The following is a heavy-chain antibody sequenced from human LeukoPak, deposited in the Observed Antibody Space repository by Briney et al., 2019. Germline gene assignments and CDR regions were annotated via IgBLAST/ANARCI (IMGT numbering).Heavy chain of an antibody. CDR2: INHSGST. D-gene: IGHD3-3*01. CDR3: AGRITNPMDV. CDR1: GGSFSGYY. Sequence: PSETLSLTCAVYGGSFSGYYWSWIRQPPGKGLEWIGEINHSGSTNYNPSLKSRVTISVDTSKNQFSLKLSSVTAADTAVYYCAGRITNPMDVWGKGTTVTVSS. V-gene: IGHV4-34*01. J-gene: IGHJ6*03.